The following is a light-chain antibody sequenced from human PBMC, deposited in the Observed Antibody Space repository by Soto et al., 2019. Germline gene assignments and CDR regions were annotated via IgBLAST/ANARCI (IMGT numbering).Light chain of an antibody. CDR3: QQYNTYSPWT. Sequence: DIQMTQSPSTLSASVGDRVTITCRASQSISGWLAWYQQKPGKAPKLLIYKASNLETGVPSRFSGSGSGTEFTLTISSLQPDDFATYYCQQYNTYSPWTF. CDR2: KAS. V-gene: IGKV1-5*03. CDR1: QSISGW. J-gene: IGKJ1*01.